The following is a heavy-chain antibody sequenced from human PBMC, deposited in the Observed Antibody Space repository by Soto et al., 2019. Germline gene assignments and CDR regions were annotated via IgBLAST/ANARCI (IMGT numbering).Heavy chain of an antibody. D-gene: IGHD1-26*01. J-gene: IGHJ4*02. Sequence: QVQLVQSGAEVKKPGSSVKVSCKASGGTFSSYSINWVRQAPGQGLEWMGEIIPIFGTANYAQKFQGRVTITADVSTSTAYMELSSLRSEDTAVYSCARDGGRHSGGIDSWGQGTLVTVSS. CDR2: IIPIFGTA. CDR1: GGTFSSYS. V-gene: IGHV1-69*01. CDR3: ARDGGRHSGGIDS.